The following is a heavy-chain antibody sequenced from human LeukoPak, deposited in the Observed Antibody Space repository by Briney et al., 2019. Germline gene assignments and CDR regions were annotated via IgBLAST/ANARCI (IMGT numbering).Heavy chain of an antibody. Sequence: GGSLRLSCAASGFAVSSNYMSWVRQAPGKGLEWVSVIYSGGSTYYADSVKGRFTISRDNSKNTLYLQMNSLRAEDTAVYYCARVILWFGELGSWYFDLWGRGTLVTVSS. V-gene: IGHV3-53*01. D-gene: IGHD3-10*01. CDR3: ARVILWFGELGSWYFDL. CDR2: IYSGGST. J-gene: IGHJ2*01. CDR1: GFAVSSNY.